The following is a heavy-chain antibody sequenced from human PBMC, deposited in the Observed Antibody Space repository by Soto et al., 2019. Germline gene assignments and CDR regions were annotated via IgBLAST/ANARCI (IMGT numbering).Heavy chain of an antibody. Sequence: SETLSLTCTVSGGSISSSNWWSWVRQPPGKGLEWIGEIYHSGITNYNPSLKSRVTISVDKSKNQFSLKLSSVTAADTAVYYCARDQSYFFWSGYYIGGMDVWGPAPTVTVSS. D-gene: IGHD3-3*01. J-gene: IGHJ6*02. CDR2: IYHSGIT. V-gene: IGHV4-4*02. CDR3: ARDQSYFFWSGYYIGGMDV. CDR1: GGSISSSNW.